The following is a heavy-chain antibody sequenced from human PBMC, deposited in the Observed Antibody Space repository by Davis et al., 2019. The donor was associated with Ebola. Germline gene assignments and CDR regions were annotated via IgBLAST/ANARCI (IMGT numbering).Heavy chain of an antibody. CDR2: ISAYNGNT. CDR3: ARDDFGYCSSTSCSHYYYYGMDV. CDR1: GYTFTSYG. V-gene: IGHV1-18*01. Sequence: AASMKVSCKASGYTFTSYGISWVRQAPGQGLEWMGWISAYNGNTNYAQKLQGRVTMTTDTSTSTAYMELRSLRSDDTAVYYCARDDFGYCSSTSCSHYYYYGMDVWGQGTTVTVSS. D-gene: IGHD2-2*03. J-gene: IGHJ6*02.